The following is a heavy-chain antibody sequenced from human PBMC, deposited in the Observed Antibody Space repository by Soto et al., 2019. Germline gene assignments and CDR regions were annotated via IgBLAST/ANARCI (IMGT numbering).Heavy chain of an antibody. J-gene: IGHJ3*02. D-gene: IGHD5-18*01. V-gene: IGHV3-66*01. CDR1: GFTVNSIY. Sequence: EVQLVESGGGLVQPGGSLRLSCAASGFTVNSIYMSWVRQAPGEGLEWVSLIYNDGSTIYADYLRGRFTISRDISKNTLYLQGNNLRAEDTAVYYCVKGYTWWAFDIWGQGTMVTVST. CDR2: IYNDGST. CDR3: VKGYTWWAFDI.